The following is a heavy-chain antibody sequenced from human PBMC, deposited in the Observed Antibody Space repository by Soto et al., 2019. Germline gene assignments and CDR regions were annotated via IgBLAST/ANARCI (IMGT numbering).Heavy chain of an antibody. D-gene: IGHD6-13*01. J-gene: IGHJ6*02. CDR2: ISHDGSNK. Sequence: QVQLVESGGGVVQPGRSLRLSCAASGFTFSSYGMHWVRQAPGKGLEWVAVISHDGSNKYYADSVKGRFTISRDNSKNTLYLQMNSLRAEDTAVYYCAKAKYSSSWYSYGIDVWGQGTTVTVSS. CDR3: AKAKYSSSWYSYGIDV. CDR1: GFTFSSYG. V-gene: IGHV3-30*18.